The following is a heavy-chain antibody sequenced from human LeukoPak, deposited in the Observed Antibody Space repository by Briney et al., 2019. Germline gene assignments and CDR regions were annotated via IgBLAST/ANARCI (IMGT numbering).Heavy chain of an antibody. CDR2: INPSGGST. CDR3: ARYDYGDKDPPFDY. V-gene: IGHV1-46*01. J-gene: IGHJ4*02. Sequence: ASVKVSCKASVYTFTSYFMHWVRQAPGQGLEWMGIINPSGGSTSYAQKFQGRVTMTRDMSTSTVYMELSSLRSEDTAVYYCARYDYGDKDPPFDYWGQGTLVTVSS. D-gene: IGHD4-17*01. CDR1: VYTFTSYF.